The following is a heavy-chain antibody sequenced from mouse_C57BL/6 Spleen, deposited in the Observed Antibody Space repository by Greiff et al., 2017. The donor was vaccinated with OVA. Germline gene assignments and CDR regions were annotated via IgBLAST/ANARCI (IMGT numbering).Heavy chain of an antibody. D-gene: IGHD2-5*01. Sequence: QVQLKQPGAELVKPGASVKMSCKASGYTFTSYWITWVKQRPGQGLEWIGDIYPGSGSTNYNEKFKSKATLTVDTSSSTAYMQLSILTSEDAAVYYCARKDYSNYWYFDVWGTGTTVTVSS. V-gene: IGHV1-55*01. J-gene: IGHJ1*03. CDR2: IYPGSGST. CDR1: GYTFTSYW. CDR3: ARKDYSNYWYFDV.